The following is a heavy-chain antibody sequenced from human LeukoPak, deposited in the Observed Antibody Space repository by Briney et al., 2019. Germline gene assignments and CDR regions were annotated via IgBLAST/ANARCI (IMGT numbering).Heavy chain of an antibody. CDR2: INHSGST. D-gene: IGHD5-12*01. CDR1: GGSFSGYY. J-gene: IGHJ4*02. Sequence: PSETLSLTCAVYGGSFSGYYWSWIRQPPGKGLEWIGEINHSGSTNYNPSLKSRVTISVDTSKNQFSLKLSSVTAADTAVYCCAGSGYSGYDLNYWGQGTLVTVSS. V-gene: IGHV4-34*01. CDR3: AGSGYSGYDLNY.